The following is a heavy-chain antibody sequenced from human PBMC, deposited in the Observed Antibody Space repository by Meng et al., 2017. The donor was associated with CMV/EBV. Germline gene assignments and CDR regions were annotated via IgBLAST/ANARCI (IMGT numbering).Heavy chain of an antibody. Sequence: GGSLRLSCAASGFTCSSYAMHWVRQAPGKGLEWVAVISYDGSNKYYADSVKGRFTISRDNSKNTLYLQMNSLRAEDTAVYYCARVGPYGSGSYYYWGQGTLVTVSS. CDR1: GFTCSSYA. J-gene: IGHJ4*02. CDR2: ISYDGSNK. D-gene: IGHD3-10*01. V-gene: IGHV3-30-3*01. CDR3: ARVGPYGSGSYYY.